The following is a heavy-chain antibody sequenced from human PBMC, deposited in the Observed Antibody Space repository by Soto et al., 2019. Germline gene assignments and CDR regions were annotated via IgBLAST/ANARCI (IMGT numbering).Heavy chain of an antibody. D-gene: IGHD5-12*01. Sequence: VQLVQSGAELKKPGSSVKVSCEASGGSFRKTAISWVRQAPGQGLEWMGGINTKFGATNYAPKFQGRITITADEATNTVYMALSSLTSEDTAFYYCARGASSGFEYWYFDLWGRGTLVSVSS. J-gene: IGHJ2*01. CDR3: ARGASSGFEYWYFDL. CDR2: INTKFGAT. V-gene: IGHV1-69*01. CDR1: GGSFRKTA.